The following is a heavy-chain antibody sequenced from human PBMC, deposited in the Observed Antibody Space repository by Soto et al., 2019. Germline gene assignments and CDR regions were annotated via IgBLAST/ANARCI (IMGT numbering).Heavy chain of an antibody. J-gene: IGHJ6*02. CDR2: IYPANSDT. Sequence: PGESLKISCKGSGYSFTSYWIGWVRQMPGKGLEWMGIIYPANSDTRYSPSFQGQVTISADKSISTAYLQWSSLKASDTAMYYCASQTRELLPYYGMDVWGQGTTVTVSS. CDR3: ASQTRELLPYYGMDV. CDR1: GYSFTSYW. V-gene: IGHV5-51*01. D-gene: IGHD1-26*01.